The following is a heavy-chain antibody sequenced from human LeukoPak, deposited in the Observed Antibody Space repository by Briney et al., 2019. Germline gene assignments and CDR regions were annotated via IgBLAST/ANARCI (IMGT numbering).Heavy chain of an antibody. J-gene: IGHJ3*02. CDR2: ISSSGSTI. V-gene: IGHV3-48*03. CDR3: AREGNNWNDENAFDI. D-gene: IGHD1-1*01. CDR1: GFTFSSYE. Sequence: GGSLRLSCAASGFTFSSYEMNWVRQAPGKGLEWVSYISSSGSTIYYADSVKGRFTISRDNAKNSLYLQMNSLRAEDTAVYYCAREGNNWNDENAFDIWGQGTMVTVSS.